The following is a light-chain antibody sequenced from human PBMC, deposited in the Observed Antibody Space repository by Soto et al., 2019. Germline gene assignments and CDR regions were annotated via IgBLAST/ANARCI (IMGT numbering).Light chain of an antibody. CDR3: QQYHSFPFT. CDR2: GAF. V-gene: IGKV1-16*02. J-gene: IGKJ4*01. Sequence: DIQITQSPSSLSASVGDRVTITCRASQDISNFLAWFQQRPGKAPESLIYGAFSVRSGVPSKFSGSGSGADFTLTLSSLQPEDFGTYYWQQYHSFPFTFGGGTRVEIK. CDR1: QDISNF.